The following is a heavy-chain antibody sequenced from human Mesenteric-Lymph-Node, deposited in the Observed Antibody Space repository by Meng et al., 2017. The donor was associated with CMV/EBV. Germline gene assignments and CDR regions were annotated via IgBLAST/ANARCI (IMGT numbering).Heavy chain of an antibody. J-gene: IGHJ4*02. CDR3: AKRGGGFYFDY. CDR2: ISGSGGST. Sequence: GESLKISCAASGFSFSSYAMSWVRQAPGKGLEWVSGISGSGGSTDYADSVKGRFTISRDNSKNTLHLQMNSLRAEDTAIYYCAKRGGGFYFDYWGQGTLVTVSS. V-gene: IGHV3-23*01. D-gene: IGHD2-15*01. CDR1: GFSFSSYA.